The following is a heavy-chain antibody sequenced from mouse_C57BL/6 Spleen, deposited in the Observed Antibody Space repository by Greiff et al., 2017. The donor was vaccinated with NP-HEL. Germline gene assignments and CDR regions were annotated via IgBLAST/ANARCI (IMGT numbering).Heavy chain of an antibody. Sequence: QVQLQQPGAELVMPGASVKLSCKASGYTFTSYWMHWVKQRPGQGLEWIGEIDPSDSYTNYNQKFKGKSTLTVDKSSSTAYMQLSSLTSEDSAGYYCARGAGTGAMDYWGQGTSVTVSS. CDR2: IDPSDSYT. D-gene: IGHD4-1*01. CDR1: GYTFTSYW. V-gene: IGHV1-69*01. CDR3: ARGAGTGAMDY. J-gene: IGHJ4*01.